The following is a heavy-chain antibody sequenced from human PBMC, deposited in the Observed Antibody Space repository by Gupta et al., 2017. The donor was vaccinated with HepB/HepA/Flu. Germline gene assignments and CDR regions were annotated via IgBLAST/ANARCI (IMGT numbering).Heavy chain of an antibody. J-gene: IGHJ4*02. Sequence: QVQLVQSGAEVKIPGASVRVSCKASGYTFTNHYMHWVRQAPGQGLEWMAVISPTGRWTGYAQRLRGRLTVTRDTSTSTLYMDLXSXTFEDTXVYYGARETPPAGKIFDYWGQGTLGTVSS. V-gene: IGHV1-46*01. CDR2: ISPTGRWT. CDR1: GYTFTNHY. CDR3: ARETPPAGKIFDY. D-gene: IGHD2-2*01.